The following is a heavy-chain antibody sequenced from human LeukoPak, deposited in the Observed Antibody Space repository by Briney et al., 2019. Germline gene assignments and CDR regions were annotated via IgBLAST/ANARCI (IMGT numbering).Heavy chain of an antibody. V-gene: IGHV6-1*01. D-gene: IGHD3-10*01. CDR1: GDSVSSNSGA. CDR2: AYYRSQWYN. J-gene: IGHJ4*02. CDR3: AREEAGTYGFQY. Sequence: SQTLPLTYAIFGDSVSSNSGAWNWIRQSPSRGLEWLGRAYYRSQWYNDYAFSVKGRIAINADTSKNHFSLQLNSVTPEDTAVYYCAREEAGTYGFQYWGQGTLVTVSS.